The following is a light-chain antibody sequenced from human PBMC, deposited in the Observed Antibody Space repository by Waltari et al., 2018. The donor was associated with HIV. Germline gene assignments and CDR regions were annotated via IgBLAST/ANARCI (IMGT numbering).Light chain of an antibody. Sequence: QSALTQPRSVSGSPGQSVTLPCTGTSSDVGTYTYVSWYQQHPGKAPKLILYDVSKRPSGVPDRFSGSKSGNTASLTISGLRVEDEVDYYCCSYAGSSFYVFGTGTQVTVL. V-gene: IGLV2-11*01. CDR1: SSDVGTYTY. J-gene: IGLJ1*01. CDR2: DVS. CDR3: CSYAGSSFYV.